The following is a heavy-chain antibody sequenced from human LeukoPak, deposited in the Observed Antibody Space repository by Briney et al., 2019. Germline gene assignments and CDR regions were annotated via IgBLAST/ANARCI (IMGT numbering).Heavy chain of an antibody. Sequence: PGGSLRLSCAASGFTFTGYAMTWVRQAPRKGLEWVSAISGSGGGTYYADSVKGRFTISRDNSKNTLYLQMNSLRAEDTAVYYCAKDTTPSGYCSGGSCYAPFDYWGQGTLVTVSS. CDR3: AKDTTPSGYCSGGSCYAPFDY. D-gene: IGHD2-15*01. CDR2: ISGSGGGT. CDR1: GFTFTGYA. J-gene: IGHJ4*02. V-gene: IGHV3-23*01.